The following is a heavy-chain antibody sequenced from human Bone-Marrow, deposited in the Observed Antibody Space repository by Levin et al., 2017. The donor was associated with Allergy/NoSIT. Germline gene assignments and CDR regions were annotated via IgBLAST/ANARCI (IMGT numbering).Heavy chain of an antibody. V-gene: IGHV3-23*01. CDR3: EKKQGGTTGFSFDV. J-gene: IGHJ3*01. CDR2: ITGTGGNT. Sequence: LSLTCAASGFSFGDFAMAWVRQAPGKGLEWVSVITGTGGNTYYGDSVKGRFTVSRANSNNSLYLELNSLRAEDTAIYYCEKKQGGTTGFSFDVWGQGTMVTVSS. D-gene: IGHD1-14*01. CDR1: GFSFGDFA.